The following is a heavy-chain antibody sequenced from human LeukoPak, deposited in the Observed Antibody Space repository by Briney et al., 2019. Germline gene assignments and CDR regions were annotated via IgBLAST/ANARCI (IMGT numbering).Heavy chain of an antibody. D-gene: IGHD5/OR15-5a*01. CDR1: GFTFSSYS. Sequence: GGSLRLSCAASGFTFSSYSVNWVRQAPGKGLEWVSSISSSSSYIYYADSVKGRFTISGDNSKNTLYLQMNSLRAEDTAVYYCAKDTSVGAFDIWGQGTMVTVSS. CDR2: ISSSSSYI. CDR3: AKDTSVGAFDI. V-gene: IGHV3-21*04. J-gene: IGHJ3*02.